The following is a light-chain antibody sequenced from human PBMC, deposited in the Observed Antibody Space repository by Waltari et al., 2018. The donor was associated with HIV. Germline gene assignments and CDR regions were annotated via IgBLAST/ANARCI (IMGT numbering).Light chain of an antibody. CDR3: QQAKNFPHT. CDR2: EAS. Sequence: DIQMTQSPSSVSASVGGAVSISCRASQNIGRALAWSQLKPGRAPRLLIYEASRLDEGVPTRFKGSGSRSNFTLGITNLQPEDFAIYLCQQAKNFPHTFAGGTRVE. J-gene: IGKJ4*01. V-gene: IGKV1-12*01. CDR1: QNIGRA.